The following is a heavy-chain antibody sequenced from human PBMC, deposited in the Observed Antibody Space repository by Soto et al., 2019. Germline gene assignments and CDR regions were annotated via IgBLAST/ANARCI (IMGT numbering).Heavy chain of an antibody. CDR2: ISGSGGST. CDR3: AKGLARPVFDY. Sequence: GGSLRLSCAASGFTFSGYAMIWVRQAPGKGLEWVSAISGSGGSTYYADSVKGRFTISRDNSKNTLYLQMNSLRAEGMAVYYCAKGLARPVFDYWGQGTLVTVSS. CDR1: GFTFSGYA. J-gene: IGHJ4*02. D-gene: IGHD3-9*01. V-gene: IGHV3-23*01.